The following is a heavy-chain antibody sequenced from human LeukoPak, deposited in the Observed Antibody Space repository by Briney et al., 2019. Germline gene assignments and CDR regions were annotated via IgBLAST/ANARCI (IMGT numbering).Heavy chain of an antibody. J-gene: IGHJ3*02. CDR3: ARDVRDGYNSGAFDI. D-gene: IGHD5-24*01. V-gene: IGHV3-23*01. CDR2: INGPGGNT. CDR1: GFTFSSYA. Sequence: SGGSLRLSCAASGFTFSSYAMSWVRQAPGKGLEWVSTINGPGGNTFYADSVKGRFAISRDNSKNTLSLQMNSLRAEDTAVYYCARDVRDGYNSGAFDIWGQGTMVTVSS.